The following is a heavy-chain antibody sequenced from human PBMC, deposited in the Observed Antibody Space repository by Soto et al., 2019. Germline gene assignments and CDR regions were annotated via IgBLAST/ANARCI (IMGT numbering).Heavy chain of an antibody. CDR3: ARGLGGRMDD. D-gene: IGHD3-16*01. Sequence: QVQLVQSGAEVKKPGSSVRVSCKASGTIFSSYTISWVRQAPGQGLEWMGRIIPILGETNSAQKFQGRVTLTADKSTNTAYRHLNSLRLEDTAVYYCARGLGGRMDDWGQGTTVTVSS. CDR2: IIPILGET. V-gene: IGHV1-69*08. J-gene: IGHJ6*02. CDR1: GTIFSSYT.